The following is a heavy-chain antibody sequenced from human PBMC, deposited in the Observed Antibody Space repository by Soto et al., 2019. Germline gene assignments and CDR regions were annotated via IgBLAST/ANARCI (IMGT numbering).Heavy chain of an antibody. D-gene: IGHD5-12*01. CDR2: IDPSDSYT. Sequence: PGESLKISCKGSGYSFTIYWISWVRQMPGKGLEWMGRIDPSDSYTNYSPSFQGHVTISADKSISTAYLQWSSLKASDTAMYYCARVGLHVGYSGYDDNYGMDVWGQGTTDTVSS. CDR1: GYSFTIYW. CDR3: ARVGLHVGYSGYDDNYGMDV. J-gene: IGHJ6*02. V-gene: IGHV5-10-1*01.